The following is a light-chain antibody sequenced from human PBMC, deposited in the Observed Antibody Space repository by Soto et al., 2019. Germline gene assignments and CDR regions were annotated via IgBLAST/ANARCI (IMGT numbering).Light chain of an antibody. CDR2: ASF. CDR3: QQSFSSLWT. V-gene: IGKV1-39*01. Sequence: DIQMTQSPSFLSAPVGDRVTITCRASQYISDYLNWYQQKEEKAPTLLIYASFNLQTGVPSRFSGSGSGTAFTLAISSLQPEDFATYCCQQSFSSLWTFGQGTTVEN. CDR1: QYISDY. J-gene: IGKJ1*01.